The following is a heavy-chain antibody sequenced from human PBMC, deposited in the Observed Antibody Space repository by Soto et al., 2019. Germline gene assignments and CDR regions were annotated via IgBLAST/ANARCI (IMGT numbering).Heavy chain of an antibody. CDR1: HGFISSYY. D-gene: IGHD3-3*01. J-gene: IGHJ6*02. Sequence: PSETLSLTCTVSHGFISSYYWTWIRQPPGKGLEWLGYSYYSGRTNYNPSLKSRVTISVDPSNNQFSLKLSSVTAADTAVYYCASAFFDADYYYYALDVSGQGTTVTVSS. V-gene: IGHV4-59*01. CDR3: ASAFFDADYYYYALDV. CDR2: SYYSGRT.